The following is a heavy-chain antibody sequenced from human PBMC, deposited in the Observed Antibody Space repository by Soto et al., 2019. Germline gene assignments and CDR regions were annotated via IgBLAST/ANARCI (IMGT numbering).Heavy chain of an antibody. V-gene: IGHV3-30-3*01. CDR2: ISYDGNTQ. D-gene: IGHD3-9*01. J-gene: IGHJ4*02. CDR1: GFIFSGYA. CDR3: AKETNAYDITF. Sequence: QVHLVESGGGVVQPGGSLRLSCAASGFIFSGYAMHWVRQAPGKGLEWVAVISYDGNTQYYADSVKGRFTVSRDNSNNILYVEMNNLRDEDTAMYYCAKETNAYDITFWGQGTLVTVSP.